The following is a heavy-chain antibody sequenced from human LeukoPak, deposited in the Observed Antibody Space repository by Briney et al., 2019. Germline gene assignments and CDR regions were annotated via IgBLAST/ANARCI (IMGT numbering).Heavy chain of an antibody. CDR3: ARVSSYYDSGGPDAFDI. J-gene: IGHJ3*02. D-gene: IGHD3-22*01. CDR1: GGSISSGDYY. V-gene: IGHV4-30-4*01. CDR2: IYYSGST. Sequence: SQTLSLTCTVSGGSISSGDYYWSWIRQPPGKGLEWIGYIYYSGSTYYNPSLKSRVTISVDTSKSQFSLKLSSVTAADTAVYYCARVSSYYDSGGPDAFDIWGKGKMVTVS.